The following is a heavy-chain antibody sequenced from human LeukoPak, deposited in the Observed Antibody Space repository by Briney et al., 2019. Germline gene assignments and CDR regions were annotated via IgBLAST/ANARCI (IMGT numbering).Heavy chain of an antibody. CDR2: MSHTGAT. J-gene: IGHJ4*02. D-gene: IGHD4-17*01. CDR1: GGSFSGYY. CDR3: ARMTTVITHFDY. V-gene: IGHV4-34*01. Sequence: PSETLSLTCAVFGGSFSGYYWSWIRQSPEKGLEWIGEMSHTGATNYNPSLKSRVTVSVDTSKKQFSLNLRSVTAADTAVYYCARMTTVITHFDYWGQGTLVTVSS.